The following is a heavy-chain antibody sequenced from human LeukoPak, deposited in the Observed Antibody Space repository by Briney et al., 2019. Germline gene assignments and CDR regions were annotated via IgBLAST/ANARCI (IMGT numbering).Heavy chain of an antibody. CDR1: GGSISSGGYS. CDR2: INHSGST. CDR3: ARHVTGDYYGSGSYYSNWFDP. Sequence: SETLSLTCAVSGGSISSGGYSWSWIRQPPGKGLEWIGEINHSGSTDYNPSLKSRVTISVDTSKNQFSLKLSSVTAADTAVYYCARHVTGDYYGSGSYYSNWFDPWGQGTLVTVSS. D-gene: IGHD3-10*01. V-gene: IGHV4-39*01. J-gene: IGHJ5*02.